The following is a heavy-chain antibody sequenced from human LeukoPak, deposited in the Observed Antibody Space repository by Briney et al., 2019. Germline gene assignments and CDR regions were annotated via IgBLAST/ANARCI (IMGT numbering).Heavy chain of an antibody. Sequence: ASVKVSCKASGYTFTSYYIHWVRQAPGQGLEWMGIINPTGGSTIYAQRFQGRVTMTRDKSTSSVYMDLSTLTSEDTAVYYCARAEWSLGGHGAFDIWGQGTMVTVSS. J-gene: IGHJ3*02. CDR1: GYTFTSYY. CDR3: ARAEWSLGGHGAFDI. CDR2: INPTGGST. D-gene: IGHD3-3*01. V-gene: IGHV1-46*01.